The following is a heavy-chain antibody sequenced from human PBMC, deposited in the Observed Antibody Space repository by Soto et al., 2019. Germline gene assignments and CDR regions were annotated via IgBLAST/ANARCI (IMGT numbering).Heavy chain of an antibody. CDR2: IYYSGST. CDR1: GGSISSYY. V-gene: IGHV4-59*08. CDR3: ARLVEAAAGSIYYYYYYYMDV. J-gene: IGHJ6*03. Sequence: SETLSLTCTVSGGSISSYYWSWIRQPPGKGLEWIGYIYYSGSTNYNPSLKSRVTISVDTSKNQFSLKLSSVTAADTAVYYCARLVEAAAGSIYYYYYYYMDVWGKGTTVT. D-gene: IGHD6-13*01.